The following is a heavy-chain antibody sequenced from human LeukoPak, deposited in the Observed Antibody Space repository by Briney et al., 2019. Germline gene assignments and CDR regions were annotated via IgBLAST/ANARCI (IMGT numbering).Heavy chain of an antibody. CDR1: GGSFSGYY. J-gene: IGHJ4*02. CDR3: ARGEAVFSSGSYFDNGY. V-gene: IGHV4-34*01. D-gene: IGHD1-26*01. CDR2: INHSGST. Sequence: SETLSLTCAVYGGSFSGYYWNWIRQSPGKGLEWIGEINHSGSTNYNPSLKSRVTISLDTSKNQFSLKLSSVTAADTAVYYCARGEAVFSSGSYFDNGYWGQGTLVTVSS.